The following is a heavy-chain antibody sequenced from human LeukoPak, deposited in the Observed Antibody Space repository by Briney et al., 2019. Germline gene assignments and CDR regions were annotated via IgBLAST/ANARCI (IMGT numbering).Heavy chain of an antibody. V-gene: IGHV4-61*02. J-gene: IGHJ5*02. CDR1: GGSISSGSNY. CDR3: ARDFPYSSGGSWLRAEGWFDP. CDR2: IYTSGST. Sequence: SETLSLTCTVSGGSISSGSNYWSWIRQPAGKGLEWIGRIYTSGSTNYNPSLKSRVTISVDTSKNQFSLKLSSVTAADTAVYYCARDFPYSSGGSWLRAEGWFDPWGQGTLVTVSS. D-gene: IGHD2-15*01.